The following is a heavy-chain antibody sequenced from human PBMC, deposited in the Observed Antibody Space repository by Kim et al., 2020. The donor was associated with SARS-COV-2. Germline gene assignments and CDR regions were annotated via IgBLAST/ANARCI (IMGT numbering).Heavy chain of an antibody. J-gene: IGHJ4*02. CDR3: ARGWGYFDY. V-gene: IGHV4-59*13. Sequence: SETLSLTCTVSGGSISSYYWSWIRQPPGKGLEWIAYINYSGSTNYNPSLKSRVTISVDTSKNQFSLKVSPVTAADTAVYYCARGWGYFDYWGQGTLVTVSS. CDR1: GGSISSYY. CDR2: INYSGST. D-gene: IGHD3-16*01.